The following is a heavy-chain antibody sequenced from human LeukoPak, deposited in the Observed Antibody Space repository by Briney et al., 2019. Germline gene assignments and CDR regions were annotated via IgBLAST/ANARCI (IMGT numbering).Heavy chain of an antibody. V-gene: IGHV3-33*01. CDR3: ARSRPRARHFDY. CDR1: GFTFSSYG. J-gene: IGHJ4*02. CDR2: IWYDGGNK. Sequence: PGGSLRLSCAASGFTFSSYGMHWVRQAPGKGLEWVAVIWYDGGNKYYADSVKGRFTISRDNSKNTLYLQMNSLRAEDTAVYYCARSRPRARHFDYWAREPWSPSPQ.